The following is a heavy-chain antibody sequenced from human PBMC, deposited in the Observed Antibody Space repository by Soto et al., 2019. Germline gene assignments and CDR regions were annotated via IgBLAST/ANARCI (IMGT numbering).Heavy chain of an antibody. V-gene: IGHV4-59*01. J-gene: IGHJ6*02. CDR1: GGSISSYY. Sequence: QVQLQESGPGLVKPSETLSLTCTVSGGSISSYYWSWIRQPPGKGLEWIGYIYYSGITNYNPSLTCRVTISIATSTHPFSLTSTSVTAADTAVYYCARSKSTYYSRMAVWGPGTTVTVSS. CDR3: ARSKSTYYSRMAV. CDR2: IYYSGIT.